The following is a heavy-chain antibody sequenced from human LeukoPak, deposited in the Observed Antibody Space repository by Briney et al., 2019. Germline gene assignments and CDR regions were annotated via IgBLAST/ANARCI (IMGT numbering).Heavy chain of an antibody. CDR3: ASRGDLHYFDY. CDR2: ITGSGAAT. CDR1: GFTFSSYG. Sequence: LGGSLRLSCAASGFTFSSYGMSWVRQAPGKGPEWVSSITGSGAATFYADSVKGRFTISRDNFKNTLDLQMNSLRVEDTAVYYCASRGDLHYFDYWGQGTLVTVSP. V-gene: IGHV3-23*01. J-gene: IGHJ4*02.